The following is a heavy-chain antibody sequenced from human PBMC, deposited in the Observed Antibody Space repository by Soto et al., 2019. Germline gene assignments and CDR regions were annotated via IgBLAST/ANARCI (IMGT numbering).Heavy chain of an antibody. D-gene: IGHD2-2*02. CDR3: ATEGGCISTSCYRIRDYGMDV. Sequence: ASVKASCKVSGYTLTELSMHRVRQAPGKGLEWMGGFDPEDGETIYAQKFQGRVTMTEDTSTDTAYMELSSLRSEDTAVYYCATEGGCISTSCYRIRDYGMDVWGQGTTVTVSS. CDR2: FDPEDGET. V-gene: IGHV1-24*01. J-gene: IGHJ6*02. CDR1: GYTLTELS.